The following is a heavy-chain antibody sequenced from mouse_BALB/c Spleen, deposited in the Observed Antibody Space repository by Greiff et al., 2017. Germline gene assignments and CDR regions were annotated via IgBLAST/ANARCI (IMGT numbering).Heavy chain of an antibody. CDR2: IYPGDGDT. V-gene: IGHV1-87*01. J-gene: IGHJ4*01. CDR1: GYTFTSYW. CDR3: ARGDYGPSYYYAMDY. D-gene: IGHD1-1*01. Sequence: VQLQQSGAELARPGASVKLSCKASGYTFTSYWMQWVKQRPGQGLEWIGAIYPGDGDTRYTQKFKGKATLTADKSSSTAYMQLSSLASEDSAVYYCARGDYGPSYYYAMDYWGQGTSVTVSS.